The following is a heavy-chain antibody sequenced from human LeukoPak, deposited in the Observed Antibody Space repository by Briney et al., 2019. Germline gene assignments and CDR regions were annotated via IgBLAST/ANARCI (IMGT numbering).Heavy chain of an antibody. CDR3: STYSTGSGSPVY. D-gene: IGHD2-8*02. Sequence: PGGSLRLSCAASGFTFSDAWMTWVRQAPGKGLEWVGRIRPTADGATVDYAAPVKGRLTISRDDSESTLYLQMNSLESEDTAVYYCSTYSTGSGSPVYWGQGTLVTVSS. CDR1: GFTFSDAW. V-gene: IGHV3-15*01. J-gene: IGHJ4*02. CDR2: IRPTADGATV.